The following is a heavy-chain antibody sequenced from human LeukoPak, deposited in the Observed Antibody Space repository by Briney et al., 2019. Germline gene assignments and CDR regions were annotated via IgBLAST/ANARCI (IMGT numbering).Heavy chain of an antibody. CDR1: GFTFSSYS. CDR3: ARGVPVYSSSFDY. V-gene: IGHV3-21*01. J-gene: IGHJ4*02. D-gene: IGHD6-6*01. CDR2: ISSSSSYI. Sequence: PGGSLRLSCAASGFTFSSYSINWVRQAPGKGLEWVSSISSSSSYIYYADSVKGRFTISRDNAKNSLYLQMNSLRAEDTAVYYCARGVPVYSSSFDYWGQGTLVTVSS.